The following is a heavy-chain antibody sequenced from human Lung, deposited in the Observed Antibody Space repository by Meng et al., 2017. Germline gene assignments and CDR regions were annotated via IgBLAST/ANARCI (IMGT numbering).Heavy chain of an antibody. Sequence: QVQLVQSGAEVKKPGSSVKVSCKASGGTFTTYTFNWVRQAPGHELDWMGQIIPVLGIANYAQKFQGRVTITADKSTSTAYMELSSLTHDDTAIYFCATEYCGSTSCYIDFWGQGTLVTVSS. CDR2: IIPVLGIA. V-gene: IGHV1-69*10. D-gene: IGHD2-2*02. CDR1: GGTFTTYT. CDR3: ATEYCGSTSCYIDF. J-gene: IGHJ4*02.